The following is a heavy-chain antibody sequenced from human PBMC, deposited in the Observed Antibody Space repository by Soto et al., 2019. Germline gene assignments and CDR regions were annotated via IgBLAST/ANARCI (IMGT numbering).Heavy chain of an antibody. Sequence: QVQLQQWGAGLLKPSETLSLTCAVYGGSFSGYYWSWIRQPPGKGLEWIGEINHSGSTNYNPSLKSRGPIFIDDSQNQFPLEPDFVLAADTAVYYCSGGHRFQWFGGFPLALRGQGTPVTLFS. CDR2: INHSGST. J-gene: IGHJ4*01. CDR3: SGGHRFQWFGGFPLAL. CDR1: GGSFSGYY. V-gene: IGHV4-34*01. D-gene: IGHD3-10*01.